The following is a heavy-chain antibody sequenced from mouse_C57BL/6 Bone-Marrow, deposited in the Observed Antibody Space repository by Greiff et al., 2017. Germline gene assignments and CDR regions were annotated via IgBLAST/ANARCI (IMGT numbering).Heavy chain of an antibody. J-gene: IGHJ1*03. CDR3: AITTVVATRDWYFDV. V-gene: IGHV1-69*01. Sequence: QVQLQQPGAELVMPGASVKLSCKASGYTFTSYWMHWVKQRPGQGLEWIGEIDPSDSYNNYNQKFKGKSTLTVDKSSSTAYMQLSSLTSEDSAVYYCAITTVVATRDWYFDVWGTGTTVTVSS. CDR1: GYTFTSYW. CDR2: IDPSDSYN. D-gene: IGHD1-1*01.